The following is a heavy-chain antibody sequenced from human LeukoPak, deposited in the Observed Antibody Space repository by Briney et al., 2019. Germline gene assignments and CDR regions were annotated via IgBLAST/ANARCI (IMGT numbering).Heavy chain of an antibody. V-gene: IGHV1-69*05. CDR3: ARDPSYCGGDCYAFDI. J-gene: IGHJ3*02. CDR2: IIPIFGTA. Sequence: ASVKVSCKASGGTFSSYAISWVRQAPGQGLEWMGGIIPIFGTASYAQKFQGRVTMTRATSTSTVYMELSSLRPEDTAVYYCARDPSYCGGDCYAFDIWGQGTMVTVSS. D-gene: IGHD2-21*02. CDR1: GGTFSSYA.